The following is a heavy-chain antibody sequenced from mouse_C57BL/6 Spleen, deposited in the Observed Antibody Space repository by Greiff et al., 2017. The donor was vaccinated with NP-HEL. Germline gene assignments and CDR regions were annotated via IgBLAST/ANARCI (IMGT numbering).Heavy chain of an antibody. D-gene: IGHD2-4*01. Sequence: EVKLMESGPELVKPGASVKMSCKASGYTFTDYNMHWVKQSHGKSLEWIGYINPNNGGTSYNQKFKGKATLTVNKSSSTAYMELRSLTSEDSAVYYCALFYYDYDVFAYWGQGTLVTVSA. CDR3: ALFYYDYDVFAY. V-gene: IGHV1-22*01. CDR2: INPNNGGT. J-gene: IGHJ3*01. CDR1: GYTFTDYN.